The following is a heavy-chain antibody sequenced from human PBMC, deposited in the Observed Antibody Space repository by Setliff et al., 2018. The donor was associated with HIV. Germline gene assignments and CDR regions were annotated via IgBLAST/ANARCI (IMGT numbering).Heavy chain of an antibody. D-gene: IGHD6-25*01. Sequence: LSLTCSVSGASTSNSYWSWIRQPAGKGLEWIGRLHASGNTNYNPSLKSRVTMSIDTSKNQLSLRLTSVTAADTAVYYCARDVGSSAWPFDYWGQGALVTVSS. CDR3: ARDVGSSAWPFDY. J-gene: IGHJ4*02. V-gene: IGHV4-4*07. CDR2: LHASGNT. CDR1: GASTSNSY.